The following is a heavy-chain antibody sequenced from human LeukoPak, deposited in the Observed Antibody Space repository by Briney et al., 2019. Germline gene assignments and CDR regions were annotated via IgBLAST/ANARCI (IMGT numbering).Heavy chain of an antibody. V-gene: IGHV3-21*04. D-gene: IGHD3-9*01. J-gene: IGHJ4*02. Sequence: GGSLRLSCAASGFTFSSYSMNWVRQAPGKGLEWVSCISSSSSYIYYADSVKGRFTISRDNSKNTLYLQMNSLRAEDTAVYYCAKGRRWVLRYFDSDYWGQGTLVTVSS. CDR3: AKGRRWVLRYFDSDY. CDR1: GFTFSSYS. CDR2: ISSSSSYI.